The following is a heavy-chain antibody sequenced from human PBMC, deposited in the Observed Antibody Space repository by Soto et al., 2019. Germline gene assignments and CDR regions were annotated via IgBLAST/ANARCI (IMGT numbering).Heavy chain of an antibody. CDR2: VHYTGFS. Sequence: LSDTRCVADESSTSHYLTCIRQYPEKGLEWIGYVHYTGFSHYNPSLKSRLTISVDRSKNQFTLQLTSVTVADTAVYYCATSYGNALYTYWGHGTPVTVSS. V-gene: IGHV4-59*11. J-gene: IGHJ4*01. CDR1: DESSTSHY. D-gene: IGHD2-8*01. CDR3: ATSYGNALYTY.